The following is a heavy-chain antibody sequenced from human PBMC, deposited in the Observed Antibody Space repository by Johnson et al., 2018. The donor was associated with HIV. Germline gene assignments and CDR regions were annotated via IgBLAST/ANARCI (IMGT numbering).Heavy chain of an antibody. Sequence: VQLVESGGGVVQPGRSLRLSCAASGFTFDDYGMSWVRQAPGKGLEWVSGINWNDGSTGYADSVKGRFTISRDNAKNSLYLQMNSLRAEDTALYYCARERGSFEYSSSFAFDIWGQGTMVTVSS. CDR2: INWNDGST. CDR1: GFTFDDYG. CDR3: ARERGSFEYSSSFAFDI. V-gene: IGHV3-20*04. D-gene: IGHD6-6*01. J-gene: IGHJ3*02.